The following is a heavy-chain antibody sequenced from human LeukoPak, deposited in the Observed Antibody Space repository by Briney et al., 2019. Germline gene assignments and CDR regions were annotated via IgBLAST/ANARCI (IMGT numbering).Heavy chain of an antibody. V-gene: IGHV3-21*01. D-gene: IGHD1-14*01. CDR3: ARDVYRNFDY. CDR2: ISGTGADK. Sequence: GGSLRLSCAVSGFTFSSYSMNWVRQAPGKGLEWVSSISGTGADKYYADSLKGRFTVSRDNAKNSLYLQINSLRAEDTAVYYCARDVYRNFDYWGQGTLVTVSS. CDR1: GFTFSSYS. J-gene: IGHJ4*02.